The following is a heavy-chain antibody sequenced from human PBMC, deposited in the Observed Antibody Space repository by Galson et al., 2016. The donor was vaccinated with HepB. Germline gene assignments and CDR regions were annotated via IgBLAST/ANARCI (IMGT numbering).Heavy chain of an antibody. D-gene: IGHD1-7*01. J-gene: IGHJ2*01. V-gene: IGHV3-23*01. CDR3: ARDLTGTRHFDL. Sequence: SLRLSCAASGFTFRSFSMSWVRLTPGKRLEWVSAISGSGTTTYYADSVRGRFIISRDTSTNTLFLQMKSLRGEDTALYYCARDLTGTRHFDLWGRGTLVAVSS. CDR2: ISGSGTTT. CDR1: GFTFRSFS.